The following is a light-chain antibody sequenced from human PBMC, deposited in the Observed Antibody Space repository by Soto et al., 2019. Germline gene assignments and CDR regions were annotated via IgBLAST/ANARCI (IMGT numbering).Light chain of an antibody. V-gene: IGKV3-20*01. CDR3: QQYGSSPRT. J-gene: IGKJ1*01. CDR2: GAS. Sequence: EIVLTQSPGTLSLSPGERATLSCRASQSVSSSYLAWYQQKPGQAPRLLSYGASSRATGIPDRFSGSGSATDFTLTISRLEPEDFAVYYCQQYGSSPRTFGQGTRVEIQ. CDR1: QSVSSSY.